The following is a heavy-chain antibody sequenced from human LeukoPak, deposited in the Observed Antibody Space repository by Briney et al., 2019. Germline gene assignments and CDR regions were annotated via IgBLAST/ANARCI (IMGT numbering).Heavy chain of an antibody. D-gene: IGHD5-24*01. Sequence: PSETLSLTCTVSGGSISSSSYYWGWIRQPPGKGLEWIGSIYYSGGTYYNPSLKSRVTISVDTSKNQFSLKMSSVTAADTAVYYCARARDGHINNWFDPWGQGTLVTVSS. CDR1: GGSISSSSYY. CDR3: ARARDGHINNWFDP. CDR2: IYYSGGT. V-gene: IGHV4-39*07. J-gene: IGHJ5*02.